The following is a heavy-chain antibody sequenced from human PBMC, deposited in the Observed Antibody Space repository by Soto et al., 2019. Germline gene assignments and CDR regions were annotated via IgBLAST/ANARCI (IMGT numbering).Heavy chain of an antibody. D-gene: IGHD3-10*01. CDR3: ANRNDYGSGSYFPFDH. CDR2: INSGGTVA. Sequence: GGSLRLSCTPSGFTYESYAMSWVRQAPGKGLEWVSGINSGGTVAHYVDSVKGRFAISRDNSKNTLSLEMNSLRADDTGLYYFANRNDYGSGSYFPFDHWGQGTLVTVSS. J-gene: IGHJ4*02. V-gene: IGHV3-23*01. CDR1: GFTYESYA.